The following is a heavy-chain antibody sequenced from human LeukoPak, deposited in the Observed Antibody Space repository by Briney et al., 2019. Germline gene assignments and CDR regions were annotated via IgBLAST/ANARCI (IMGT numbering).Heavy chain of an antibody. V-gene: IGHV1-24*01. Sequence: ASVKVSCKVSGYTLTELSMHWVRQAPGKGLEWMGGFDPEDGETIYAQKFQGRVTMTEDTSTDTAYMELSRLRSEDTAVYYCATESNLVVPAAMLGYYYYGMDVWGQGTTVTVSS. J-gene: IGHJ6*02. CDR2: FDPEDGET. D-gene: IGHD2-2*01. CDR3: ATESNLVVPAAMLGYYYYGMDV. CDR1: GYTLTELS.